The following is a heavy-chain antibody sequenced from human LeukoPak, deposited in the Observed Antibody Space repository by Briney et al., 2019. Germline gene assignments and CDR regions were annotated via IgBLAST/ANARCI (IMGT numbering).Heavy chain of an antibody. J-gene: IGHJ4*02. CDR1: GGSFSGYY. CDR2: INHSGST. V-gene: IGHV4-34*01. CDR3: ARGSIDVDTAMVSTDYYFDY. D-gene: IGHD5-18*01. Sequence: SETLSLTCAVYGGSFSGYYWGWIRQPPGKGLEWIGEINHSGSTNYNPSLKSRVTISVDTSKNQFSLKLSSVTAADTAVYYCARGSIDVDTAMVSTDYYFDYWGQGTLVTVSS.